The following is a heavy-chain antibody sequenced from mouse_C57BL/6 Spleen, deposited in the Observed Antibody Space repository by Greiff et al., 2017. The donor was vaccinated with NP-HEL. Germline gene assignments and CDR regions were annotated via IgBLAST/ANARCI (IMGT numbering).Heavy chain of an antibody. Sequence: QVQLQQPGAELVRPGSSVKLSCKASGYTFTSYWMHWVKQRPIQGLEWIGNIDPSDSETHYNQKFKDKATLTVDKSSSTAYMQLSSLTSEDSAVEDCARFTTVAPSAMDYWGQGTSVTVSS. CDR1: GYTFTSYW. J-gene: IGHJ4*01. CDR2: IDPSDSET. CDR3: ARFTTVAPSAMDY. V-gene: IGHV1-52*01. D-gene: IGHD1-1*01.